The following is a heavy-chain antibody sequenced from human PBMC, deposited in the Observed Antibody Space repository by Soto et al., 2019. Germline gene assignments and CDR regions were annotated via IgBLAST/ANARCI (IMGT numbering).Heavy chain of an antibody. CDR3: AREISPRWGNWFPFDY. J-gene: IGHJ4*02. CDR1: GGSISSSSYY. V-gene: IGHV4-39*01. Sequence: SETLSLTCTVSGGSISSSSYYWGWIRQPPGKGLEWIGSIYYSGSTYYNPSLKSRVTISVDTSKNQFSLKLSSVTAADTAVYYCAREISPRWGNWFPFDYWGQGTLVTVSS. CDR2: IYYSGST. D-gene: IGHD1-20*01.